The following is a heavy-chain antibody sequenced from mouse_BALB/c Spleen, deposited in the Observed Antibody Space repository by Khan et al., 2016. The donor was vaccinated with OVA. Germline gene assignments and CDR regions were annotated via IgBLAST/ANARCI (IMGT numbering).Heavy chain of an antibody. V-gene: IGHV2-3*01. CDR2: IWGDGST. CDR1: GFSLTSYG. D-gene: IGHD1-1*01. Sequence: QVRLQQSGPGLVAPSQSLSITCSISGFSLTSYGVNWVRQPPGKGLEWLGVIWGDGSTNYHSTLKSRLIITKDNSKRQGFLTLNSLQTDDTATYYCAKFTPDYYSMDYWGQGTSVTVSS. CDR3: AKFTPDYYSMDY. J-gene: IGHJ4*01.